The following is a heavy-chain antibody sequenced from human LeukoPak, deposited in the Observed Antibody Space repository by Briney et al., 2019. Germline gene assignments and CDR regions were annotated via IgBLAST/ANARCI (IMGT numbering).Heavy chain of an antibody. Sequence: ASVKVSCKASGYTFTSYGISWVRQAPGQGLEWMGWISAYNGNTNYAQKFQGRVTITADESTGTAYMELSSLRSEDTAVYYCARDMSPGGVYEQQLVRWFDPWGQGTLVTVSS. CDR3: ARDMSPGGVYEQQLVRWFDP. CDR1: GYTFTSYG. V-gene: IGHV1-18*01. CDR2: ISAYNGNT. J-gene: IGHJ5*02. D-gene: IGHD6-13*01.